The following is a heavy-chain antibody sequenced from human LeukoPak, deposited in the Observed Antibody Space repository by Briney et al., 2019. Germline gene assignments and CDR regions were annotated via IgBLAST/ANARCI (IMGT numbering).Heavy chain of an antibody. CDR3: AREVAAAGTHYYYMDV. V-gene: IGHV3-21*01. CDR2: ISSSSSYI. CDR1: GFTFSSYS. Sequence: GGSLRLSCAASGFTFSSYSMNWVRQAPGKGLEWVSSISSSSSYIYYADSVKGRFTISRDNAKNSLYLQMNSLRAEDTAVYYCAREVAAAGTHYYYMDVWGKGTTVTVSS. D-gene: IGHD6-13*01. J-gene: IGHJ6*03.